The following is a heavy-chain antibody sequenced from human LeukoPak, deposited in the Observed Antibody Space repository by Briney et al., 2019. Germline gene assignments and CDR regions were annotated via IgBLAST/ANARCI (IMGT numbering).Heavy chain of an antibody. V-gene: IGHV3-7*01. Sequence: GGSLRLSCAASGFTFSSHWMSWVRQAPGKGLEWVANIKQDGSEKYYVDSVKGRFTISRDNAKNSLYLQMNSLRAEDTAVYYCARVGTPYSSSWYGYYYMDVWGKGTTVTVSS. D-gene: IGHD6-13*01. CDR1: GFTFSSHW. J-gene: IGHJ6*03. CDR3: ARVGTPYSSSWYGYYYMDV. CDR2: IKQDGSEK.